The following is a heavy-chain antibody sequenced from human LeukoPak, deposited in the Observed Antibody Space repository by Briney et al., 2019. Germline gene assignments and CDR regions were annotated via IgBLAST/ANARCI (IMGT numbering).Heavy chain of an antibody. Sequence: GSSVKVSCKASGGTFSSYAISWVRQAPGQGLEWMGRIIPIFGIANYAQKFQGRVTITAAKSTGTAYMELSSLRSEDTAVYYCARERGIVVVPAATPNWFDPWGQGTLVTVSS. V-gene: IGHV1-69*04. CDR2: IIPIFGIA. J-gene: IGHJ5*02. D-gene: IGHD2-2*01. CDR1: GGTFSSYA. CDR3: ARERGIVVVPAATPNWFDP.